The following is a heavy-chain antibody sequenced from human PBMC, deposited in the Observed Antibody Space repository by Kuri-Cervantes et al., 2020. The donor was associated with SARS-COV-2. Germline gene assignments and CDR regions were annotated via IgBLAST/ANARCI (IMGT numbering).Heavy chain of an antibody. J-gene: IGHJ4*02. V-gene: IGHV1-18*01. Sequence: ASVKVSCKASGYTFTSYGISWVRQAPGQGLEWMGWISAYNGNTNYAQKLQGRVTMTTDTSTSTAYMELRSLRSDDTAVYYCVRERSTLLSFDYWGQGTLVTVSS. CDR3: VRERSTLLSFDY. D-gene: IGHD2-15*01. CDR1: GYTFTSYG. CDR2: ISAYNGNT.